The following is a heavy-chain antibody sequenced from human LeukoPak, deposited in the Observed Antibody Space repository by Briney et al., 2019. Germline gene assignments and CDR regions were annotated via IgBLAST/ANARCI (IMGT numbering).Heavy chain of an antibody. CDR2: ISSSSSYI. V-gene: IGHV3-21*01. CDR1: GFTFSSYS. D-gene: IGHD2-15*01. CDR3: ARAGYCSGGSCRLSY. Sequence: GGSLRLSCAASGFTFSSYSMNWVRQAPGKGLEWVSSISSSSSYIYYADSVKGRFTISRDNAKSSLYLQMNSLRAEDTAVYYCARAGYCSGGSCRLSYWGQGTLVTVSS. J-gene: IGHJ4*02.